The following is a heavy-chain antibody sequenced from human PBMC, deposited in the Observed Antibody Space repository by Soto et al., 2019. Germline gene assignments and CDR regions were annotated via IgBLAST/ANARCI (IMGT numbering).Heavy chain of an antibody. CDR3: AKDFSGYLDY. V-gene: IGHV3-30*18. CDR2: ISYDGSNK. J-gene: IGHJ4*02. D-gene: IGHD3-22*01. CDR1: GFTFSSYG. Sequence: GGSLRLSCAASGFTFSSYGMHWVRQAPGKGLEWVAVISYDGSNKYYADSVKGRFTISRDNSKNTLYLQMNSLRAEDTAVYYCAKDFSGYLDYWGQGTLVTVSS.